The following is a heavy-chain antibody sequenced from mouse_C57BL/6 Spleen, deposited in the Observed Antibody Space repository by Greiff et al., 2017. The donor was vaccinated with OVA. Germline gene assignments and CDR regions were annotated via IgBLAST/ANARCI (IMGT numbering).Heavy chain of an antibody. CDR3: IGTRFAY. V-gene: IGHV14-4*01. CDR2: IDPENGDT. J-gene: IGHJ3*01. CDR1: GFNIKDDY. Sequence: VQLKESGAELVRPGASVKLSCTASGFNIKDDYMHWVKQRPEQGLEWIGWIDPENGDTEYASKFQGKATITADTSSNTAYLQLSSLTSEDTAVYYCIGTRFAYWGQGTLVTVSA. D-gene: IGHD4-1*01.